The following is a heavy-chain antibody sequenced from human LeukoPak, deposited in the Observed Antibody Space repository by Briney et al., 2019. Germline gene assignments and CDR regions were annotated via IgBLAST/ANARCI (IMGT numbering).Heavy chain of an antibody. CDR1: GFTFSSYG. CDR3: AKEMAMVRGVIPH. V-gene: IGHV3-30*18. D-gene: IGHD3-10*01. J-gene: IGHJ4*02. CDR2: ISYDGSNK. Sequence: GGSLRLSCAASGFTFSSYGMHWVRQAPGKGLEWVAVISYDGSNKYYADSVKGRFTISRDNSKSTLYLQMNSLRAEDTAVYYCAKEMAMVRGVIPHWGQGTLVTVSS.